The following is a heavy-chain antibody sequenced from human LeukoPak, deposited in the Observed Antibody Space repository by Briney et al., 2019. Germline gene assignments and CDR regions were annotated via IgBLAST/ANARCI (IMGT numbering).Heavy chain of an antibody. D-gene: IGHD5/OR15-5a*01. CDR1: GGSFSGYY. CDR3: ARALRPYYYYYMDV. Sequence: PSETLSLTCAVYGGSFSGYYWSWIRQPPGKGLEWIGEINHSGSTNYNPSLKSRVTISVDTSKNQSSLKLSSVTAADTAVYYCARALRPYYYYYMDVWGKGTTVTVSS. J-gene: IGHJ6*03. CDR2: INHSGST. V-gene: IGHV4-34*01.